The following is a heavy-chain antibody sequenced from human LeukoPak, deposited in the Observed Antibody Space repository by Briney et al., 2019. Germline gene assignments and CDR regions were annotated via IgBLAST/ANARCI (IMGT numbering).Heavy chain of an antibody. Sequence: PSETLSLTCTVSGGSISSYYWSWIRQPPGKGLEWIGYIYYSGSTNYNPSLQSRVTISIHTSKNQFSLKLSSVTAADTAVYYCARGSGQVLWFGESWGQGTLVTVSS. V-gene: IGHV4-59*01. CDR2: IYYSGST. CDR3: ARGSGQVLWFGES. J-gene: IGHJ1*01. CDR1: GGSISSYY. D-gene: IGHD3-10*01.